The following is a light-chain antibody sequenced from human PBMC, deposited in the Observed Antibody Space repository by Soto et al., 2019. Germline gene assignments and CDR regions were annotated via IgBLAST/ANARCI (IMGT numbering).Light chain of an antibody. Sequence: QSALTQPPSASGSPGQSVTISCTGTSSDVGGYNYVSWYRQHPGKAPKLMIYEVTKRPSGVPDRFSGSKSDNTASLTVSGLQAEDEADYYCSSYAGSNNFVVFGGGTKLTV. CDR3: SSYAGSNNFVV. CDR2: EVT. CDR1: SSDVGGYNY. V-gene: IGLV2-8*01. J-gene: IGLJ2*01.